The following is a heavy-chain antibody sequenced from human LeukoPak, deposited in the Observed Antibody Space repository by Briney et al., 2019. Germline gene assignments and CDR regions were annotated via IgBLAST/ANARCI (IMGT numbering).Heavy chain of an antibody. CDR3: AKESWFGEPSLDH. J-gene: IGHJ4*02. Sequence: PGGSLRLSCAASGLTFSNYAMSWVRQAPGKGLEWLASINARATSPYYADSVKGRFAISRDNSENTLHLQMTSLRADDTAVYYCAKESWFGEPSLDHWGQGALVIVSA. V-gene: IGHV3-23*01. CDR2: INARATSP. D-gene: IGHD3-10*01. CDR1: GLTFSNYA.